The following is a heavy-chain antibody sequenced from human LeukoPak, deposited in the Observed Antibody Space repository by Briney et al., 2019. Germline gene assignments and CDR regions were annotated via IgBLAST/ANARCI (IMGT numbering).Heavy chain of an antibody. V-gene: IGHV3-7*01. D-gene: IGHD5-12*01. CDR3: ARDGGVSGYDLLDY. CDR2: INQDGSEK. CDR1: GGSFSGYY. J-gene: IGHJ4*02. Sequence: ETLSLTCAVYGGSFSGYYWSWVRQAPGKGLEWVANINQDGSEKYYVDSVKGRFTISRDNAKNSVYLQMNSLRAEDTAVYYCARDGGVSGYDLLDYWGQGTLVTVSS.